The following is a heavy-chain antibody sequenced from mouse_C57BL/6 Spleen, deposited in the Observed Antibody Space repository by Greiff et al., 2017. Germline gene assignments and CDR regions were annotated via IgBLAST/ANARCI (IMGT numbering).Heavy chain of an antibody. CDR3: ARGGVVAFDY. V-gene: IGHV5-4*03. CDR2: ISDGGSYT. D-gene: IGHD1-1*01. CDR1: GFTFSSYA. Sequence: VKLVESGGGLVKPGGSLKLSCAASGFTFSSYAMSWVRQTPEKRLEWVAAISDGGSYTYYPDNVKGRFTISRDNAKNNLYLQMSHLKSEDTAMYYCARGGVVAFDYWGQGTTLTGSS. J-gene: IGHJ2*01.